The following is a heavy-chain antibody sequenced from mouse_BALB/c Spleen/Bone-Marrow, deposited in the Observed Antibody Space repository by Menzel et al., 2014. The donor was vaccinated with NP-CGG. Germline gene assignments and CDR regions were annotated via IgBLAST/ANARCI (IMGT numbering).Heavy chain of an antibody. D-gene: IGHD2-2*01. Sequence: VQLVESGPGLVAPSQSLSITCTVSGFSLTSYGVHWVRQPPEKGLEWLGVIWAGGSTNYNSALMSRLSISKDNSKSQVFLKMNSLQTDDTAMYYCARDWLRRAMDYWGQGTSVTVSS. CDR1: GFSLTSYG. J-gene: IGHJ4*01. CDR2: IWAGGST. CDR3: ARDWLRRAMDY. V-gene: IGHV2-9*02.